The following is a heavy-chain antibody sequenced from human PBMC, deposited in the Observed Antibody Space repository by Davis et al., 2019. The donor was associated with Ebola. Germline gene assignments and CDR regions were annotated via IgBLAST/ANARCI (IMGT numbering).Heavy chain of an antibody. D-gene: IGHD1-14*01. Sequence: GESLKISCPASGFTFSNAWMSWVRQAPGRGLQWVGRIKSTPDGGTTDYATPVRGRFTILRDDSKNTVYLQMNILKTEDTAVYYCTTEDPAWQGNSVPDRWGQGTLVTVSS. V-gene: IGHV3-15*01. CDR3: TTEDPAWQGNSVPDR. J-gene: IGHJ4*02. CDR2: IKSTPDGGTT. CDR1: GFTFSNAW.